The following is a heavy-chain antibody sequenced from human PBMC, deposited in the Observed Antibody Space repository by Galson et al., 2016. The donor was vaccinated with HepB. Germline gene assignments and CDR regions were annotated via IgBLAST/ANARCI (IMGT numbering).Heavy chain of an antibody. D-gene: IGHD5-24*01. CDR2: IYYSGNT. CDR1: GDSITSYY. Sequence: SETLSLTCSVSGDSITSYYWSWIRQPPGKGLEWIGYIYYSGNTNYNPSLKSRVTISLDTSKNQFFLNLISATAADTAVYFCARGRSGYNFDHWGQGTLVTVPS. CDR3: ARGRSGYNFDH. J-gene: IGHJ4*02. V-gene: IGHV4-59*01.